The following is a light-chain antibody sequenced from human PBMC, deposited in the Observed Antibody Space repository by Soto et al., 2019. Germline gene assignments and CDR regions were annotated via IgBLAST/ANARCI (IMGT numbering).Light chain of an antibody. Sequence: EIVMTQSPGTLSVSTGERATLSCRASQSVDSNLAWYQQKPGQAPRLLIYGASTRATGIPERFRGSGSGTEFTLTISSLQSEDFAVYYCQQYDSLPLTFGGGTKVEIK. J-gene: IGKJ4*01. CDR2: GAS. CDR1: QSVDSN. CDR3: QQYDSLPLT. V-gene: IGKV3D-15*01.